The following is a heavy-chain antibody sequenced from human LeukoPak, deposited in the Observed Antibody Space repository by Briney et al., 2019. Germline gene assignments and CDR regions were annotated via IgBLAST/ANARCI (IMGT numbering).Heavy chain of an antibody. D-gene: IGHD6-19*01. CDR3: ARVEVGRLAYYFDY. J-gene: IGHJ4*02. V-gene: IGHV4-39*01. Sequence: PSETLSLTCTVSGGSISSSSYYWGWIRQPPGKGLEWIGSIYYSGSTYYNPSLKSRVTISVDTSKNQFSLKLSSVTAADTAVYYCARVEVGRLAYYFDYWGQGTLVTVSS. CDR1: GGSISSSSYY. CDR2: IYYSGST.